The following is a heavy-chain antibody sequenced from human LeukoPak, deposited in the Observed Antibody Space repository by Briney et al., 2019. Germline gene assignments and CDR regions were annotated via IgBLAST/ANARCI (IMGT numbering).Heavy chain of an antibody. D-gene: IGHD3-10*01. CDR3: ARVWFGESGWFDP. Sequence: GGSLRLSCAASGFTFSSYSMNWVRQAPGKGLEWVSFISSSSGYIHYADSVKGRFTISRDNAKNSLYLQMNSLRAEDTAVYYCARVWFGESGWFDPWGQGTLVTVSS. J-gene: IGHJ5*02. V-gene: IGHV3-21*01. CDR2: ISSSSGYI. CDR1: GFTFSSYS.